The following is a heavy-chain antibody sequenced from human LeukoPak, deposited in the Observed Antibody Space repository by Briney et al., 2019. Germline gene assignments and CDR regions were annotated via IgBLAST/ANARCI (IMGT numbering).Heavy chain of an antibody. J-gene: IGHJ5*02. Sequence: ASVKVSCKASGYTFTGYYMHWVRQAPGQGLEWMGWINPNSGGTNYAQKFQGRVTMTRDTSISTAYMELSRLRSDDTAVYYCARGSAVTGTSSGFDPWGQGTLVTVSS. CDR2: INPNSGGT. D-gene: IGHD1-7*01. CDR3: ARGSAVTGTSSGFDP. V-gene: IGHV1-2*02. CDR1: GYTFTGYY.